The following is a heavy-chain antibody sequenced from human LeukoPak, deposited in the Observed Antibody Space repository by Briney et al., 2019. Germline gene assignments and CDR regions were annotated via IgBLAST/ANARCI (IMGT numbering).Heavy chain of an antibody. CDR3: AKGLTIFGVVIGDYFDY. D-gene: IGHD3-3*01. Sequence: GGSLRLSCAASGFTFDDYAMHWVRQAPGKGLEWVSGISWNSGNIGYADSVKGRFTISRDNAKKSLYLQINSLRAEDMALYYCAKGLTIFGVVIGDYFDYWGQGTLVTVPS. V-gene: IGHV3-9*03. CDR1: GFTFDDYA. J-gene: IGHJ4*02. CDR2: ISWNSGNI.